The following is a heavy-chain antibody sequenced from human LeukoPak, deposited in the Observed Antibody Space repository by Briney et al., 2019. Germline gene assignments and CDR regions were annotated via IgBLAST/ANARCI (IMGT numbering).Heavy chain of an antibody. Sequence: GGSLRPSCAASGFTFSSNAMSWVRQAPGKGLEWVSAISGGGGSTYYADSVKGWFTISRDNSRNTLYLQMNSLRAEDTAVYYCAKERLDYYASSGERYFQHWGQGTLVTVSS. D-gene: IGHD3-22*01. CDR3: AKERLDYYASSGERYFQH. V-gene: IGHV3-23*01. J-gene: IGHJ1*01. CDR2: ISGGGGST. CDR1: GFTFSSNA.